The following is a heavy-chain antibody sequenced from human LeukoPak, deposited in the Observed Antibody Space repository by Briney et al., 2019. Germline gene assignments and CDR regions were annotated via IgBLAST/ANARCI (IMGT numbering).Heavy chain of an antibody. J-gene: IGHJ6*02. CDR1: GFTFSDYY. D-gene: IGHD2-2*01. CDR3: ARDRVGYCSSTSCYNYYYGMDV. V-gene: IGHV3-11*01. CDR2: ISSSGSTI. Sequence: GGSPRLSCAASGFTFSDYYMSWIRQAPGKGLEWVSYISSSGSTIYYADSVKGRFTISRDNAKNSLYLQMNSLRAEDTAVYYCARDRVGYCSSTSCYNYYYGMDVWGQGTTVTVSS.